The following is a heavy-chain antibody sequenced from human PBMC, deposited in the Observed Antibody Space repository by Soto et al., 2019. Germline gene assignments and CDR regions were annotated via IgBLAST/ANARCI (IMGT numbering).Heavy chain of an antibody. CDR1: GFTFSSYA. CDR2: ISYDGNNK. Sequence: QVQLVESGGGVVQPGRSLRLSCAASGFTFSSYAMHWVRQAPGKGLEWVALISYDGNNKYYADSVKDRYTISRDNSKKTLFLQRNSLRAEDTSVYYCARDRAWRFLEWSFDYWGQGTLVTVSS. CDR3: ARDRAWRFLEWSFDY. J-gene: IGHJ4*02. V-gene: IGHV3-30-3*01. D-gene: IGHD3-3*01.